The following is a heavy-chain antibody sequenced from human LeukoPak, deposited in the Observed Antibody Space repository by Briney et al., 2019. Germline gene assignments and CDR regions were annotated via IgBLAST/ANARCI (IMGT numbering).Heavy chain of an antibody. J-gene: IGHJ5*02. CDR1: GGSLSSGGYY. CDR2: IYYSGST. Sequence: SQTLSLTCTVSGGSLSSGGYYWSWLRQHPGTGLEWIGYIYYSGSTYYNPSLKSRVTISVDTSKNQFSLKLSSVTAADTAVYYCARTGTTPFNNWFDPWGQGTLVTVSS. D-gene: IGHD1-1*01. V-gene: IGHV4-31*03. CDR3: ARTGTTPFNNWFDP.